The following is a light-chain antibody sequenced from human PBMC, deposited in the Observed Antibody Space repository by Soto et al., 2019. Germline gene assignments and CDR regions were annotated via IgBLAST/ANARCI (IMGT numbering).Light chain of an antibody. Sequence: EIFLTQSRASLSLSPVERATLSCRASQSVSSYLAWYQQKPGQAPRLLIYDASNRATGIPARFSGSGSGTDFTLTISSLEPEDFAVYYCQQRSDWITFGQGTRLEN. CDR1: QSVSSY. CDR3: QQRSDWIT. V-gene: IGKV3-11*01. J-gene: IGKJ5*01. CDR2: DAS.